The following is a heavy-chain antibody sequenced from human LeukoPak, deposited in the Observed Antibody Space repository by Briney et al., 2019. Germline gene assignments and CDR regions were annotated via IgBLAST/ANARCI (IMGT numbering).Heavy chain of an antibody. V-gene: IGHV1-18*01. D-gene: IGHD1-26*01. CDR1: GYTFTSYG. CDR2: ISAYNGNT. J-gene: IGHJ4*02. Sequence: ASVKVSRKASGYTFTSYGISWVRQAPGQGLEWMGWISAYNGNTNYAQKLQGRVTMTTDTSTSTAYMELRSLRSDDTAVYYCARTLPAGWELHFDYWGQGTLVTVSS. CDR3: ARTLPAGWELHFDY.